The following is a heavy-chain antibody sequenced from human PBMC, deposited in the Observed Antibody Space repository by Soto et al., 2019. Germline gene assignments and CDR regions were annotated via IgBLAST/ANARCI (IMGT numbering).Heavy chain of an antibody. J-gene: IGHJ6*02. CDR3: ARDPSYGDYSYYGMDV. Sequence: QVQLQESGPGLVKPSQTLSLKCTVSGGSISSGGYYWTWIRQRPGKGLEWIGSIYYSGKTYYSPSLKSRVTISXXPXKXXFSLRLTSVTAADTAVFYCARDPSYGDYSYYGMDVWGQGTTVTVSS. CDR1: GGSISSGGYY. CDR2: IYYSGKT. D-gene: IGHD4-17*01. V-gene: IGHV4-31*02.